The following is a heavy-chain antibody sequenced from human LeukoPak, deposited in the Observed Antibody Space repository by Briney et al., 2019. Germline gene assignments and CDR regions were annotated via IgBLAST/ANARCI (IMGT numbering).Heavy chain of an antibody. D-gene: IGHD3-22*01. J-gene: IGHJ4*02. Sequence: GGSLRLSCAASGFIFSYYGMNWVRQAPGKGLEWLSFIRSDGTTEDYAESVKGRFTIARDNSKNTVFLQVDSLRVEDTAVYYCARGGDYDSSGYFDIDYWGQGTLVTVSS. V-gene: IGHV3-30*02. CDR1: GFIFSYYG. CDR2: IRSDGTTE. CDR3: ARGGDYDSSGYFDIDY.